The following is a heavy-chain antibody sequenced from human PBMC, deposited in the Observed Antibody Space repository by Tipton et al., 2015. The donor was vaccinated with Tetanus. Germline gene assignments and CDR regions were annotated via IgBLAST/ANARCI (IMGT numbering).Heavy chain of an antibody. Sequence: QLVQSGGGVVQPGRSLRLSCAASGFTFSSYGMHWVRQAPGKGLEWAAAIWYDGSNKYYADSVKGRFTISRDNSKNTLYLQMNSLRAEDTAVYYCAREGYCSGGSCYVVGYDYWGQGTLVTVSS. CDR3: AREGYCSGGSCYVVGYDY. CDR1: GFTFSSYG. D-gene: IGHD2-15*01. V-gene: IGHV3-33*01. CDR2: IWYDGSNK. J-gene: IGHJ4*02.